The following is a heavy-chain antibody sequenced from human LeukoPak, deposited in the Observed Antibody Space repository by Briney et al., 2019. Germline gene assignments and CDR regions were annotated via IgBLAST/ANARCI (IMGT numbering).Heavy chain of an antibody. J-gene: IGHJ4*02. Sequence: GGSLRLSCAASGFTFSHYYMSWVRQAPGKGLEWVANIKQDGSEQFYLDSVKGRFTISRDNAKNALYLQMHSLRVEDTAVYYCAREPDYGDYFDYWGQGTLVTVSS. V-gene: IGHV3-7*01. CDR2: IKQDGSEQ. CDR3: AREPDYGDYFDY. D-gene: IGHD4-17*01. CDR1: GFTFSHYY.